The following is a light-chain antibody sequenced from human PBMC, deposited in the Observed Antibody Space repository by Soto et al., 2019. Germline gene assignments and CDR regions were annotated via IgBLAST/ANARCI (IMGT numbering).Light chain of an antibody. J-gene: IGKJ4*01. V-gene: IGKV3-15*01. CDR1: QSVSSN. CDR3: QQYGNSPPLT. Sequence: EIVMTQSPGTLSLSPGERATLSCRASQSVSSNLAWYQQKPGQAPRLLFYGASTRATGIPARFSGSGSGTEFTLTISSLQSEDFALYYCQQYGNSPPLTFGGGTKVDIK. CDR2: GAS.